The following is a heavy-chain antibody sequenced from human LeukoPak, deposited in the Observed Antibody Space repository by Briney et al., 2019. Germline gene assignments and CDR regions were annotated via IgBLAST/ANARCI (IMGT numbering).Heavy chain of an antibody. CDR3: ARSGWHSSGYPITFDY. CDR1: GGSISSGSYY. V-gene: IGHV4-61*02. D-gene: IGHD3-22*01. J-gene: IGHJ4*02. CDR2: IYTSGST. Sequence: SQTLSLTCTVSGGSISSGSYYWSWTRQPAGKGLEWIGRIYTSGSTNYNPSLTSRVTISVDTPKNQFSLRLSSVTAADTAVYYCARSGWHSSGYPITFDYWGQGTLVTVSS.